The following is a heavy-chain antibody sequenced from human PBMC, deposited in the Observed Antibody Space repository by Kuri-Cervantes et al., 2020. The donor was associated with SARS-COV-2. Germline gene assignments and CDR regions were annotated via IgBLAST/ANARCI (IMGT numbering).Heavy chain of an antibody. D-gene: IGHD6-13*01. CDR3: ARDPSGQLGNYYYYHYMDV. CDR1: GFTFSSYA. J-gene: IGHJ6*03. Sequence: GALRLSCAASGFTFSSYAMHWVRQAPGKGLEWVAVISYDGSNKYYADSVKGRFTISRDNSKNTLYLQMNSLRAEDTAVYYCARDPSGQLGNYYYYHYMDVWGKGTTVTVSS. CDR2: ISYDGSNK. V-gene: IGHV3-30-3*01.